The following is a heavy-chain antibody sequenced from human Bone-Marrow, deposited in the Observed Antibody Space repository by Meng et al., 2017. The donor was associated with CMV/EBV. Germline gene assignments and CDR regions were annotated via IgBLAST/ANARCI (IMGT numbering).Heavy chain of an antibody. D-gene: IGHD1-1*01. Sequence: GASLRLSCAASGFTFSSYSMNWVRQAPGKGLEWVSSISSSSSYIYYADSVKGRFTISRDNAKNSLYLQLDSLAAEDTALYYCTTLQSLDYWGHGTLVTVPS. CDR1: GFTFSSYS. CDR3: TTLQSLDY. CDR2: ISSSSSYI. J-gene: IGHJ4*01. V-gene: IGHV3-21*01.